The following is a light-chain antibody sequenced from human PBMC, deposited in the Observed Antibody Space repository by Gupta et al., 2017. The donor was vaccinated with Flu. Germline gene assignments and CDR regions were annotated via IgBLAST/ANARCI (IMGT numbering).Light chain of an antibody. J-gene: IGLJ3*02. CDR3: QSYDNTLSGWV. Sequence: QSVLTQPPSVSGAPGQRFTISGTGSSSTIGASYRVHWSQQLPGTAPKLLIYDTNNRPSGVPDRCSGSKSGTSASLATTGLQAEDEADYYCQSYDNTLSGWVFGGGTKLTVL. V-gene: IGLV1-40*01. CDR2: DTN. CDR1: SSTIGASYR.